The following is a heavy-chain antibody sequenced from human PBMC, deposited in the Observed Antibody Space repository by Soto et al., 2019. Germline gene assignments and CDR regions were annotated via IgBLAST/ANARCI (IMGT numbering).Heavy chain of an antibody. CDR1: GFTFSTYA. J-gene: IGHJ6*03. D-gene: IGHD2-8*01. CDR3: AGRYYGVCYTNYYYYIDV. V-gene: IGHV3-23*01. Sequence: EVQLLESGGGLVQPGGSLRLSCAASGFTFSTYAMSWVRQAPGKGLEWVSTITTSGGNTYYADSVQGRFTISRDNSKNTLYLQMNSLRAEDTAVYYCAGRYYGVCYTNYYYYIDVWGKGTTVNVSS. CDR2: ITTSGGNT.